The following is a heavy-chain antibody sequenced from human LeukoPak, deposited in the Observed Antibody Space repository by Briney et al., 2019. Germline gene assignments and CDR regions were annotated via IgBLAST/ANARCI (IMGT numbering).Heavy chain of an antibody. V-gene: IGHV1-8*01. CDR3: VRAIRTTVTTFWFDP. J-gene: IGHJ5*02. D-gene: IGHD4-17*01. CDR1: GYTFTSHD. Sequence: WASVKVSCKASGYTFTSHDINWVRQATGQGLEWMGWMNPNSGNTGYAQKFQGRVTMTRDTSISTAYMELSSLRSEDTAVYYCVRAIRTTVTTFWFDPWGQGTLVTVSS. CDR2: MNPNSGNT.